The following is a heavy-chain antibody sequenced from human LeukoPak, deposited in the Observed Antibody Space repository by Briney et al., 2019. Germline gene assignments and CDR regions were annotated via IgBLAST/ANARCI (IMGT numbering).Heavy chain of an antibody. CDR2: ISWNSGSI. Sequence: GGSLRLSCAASGFTFDDYAMHWVRQAPGKGLEWVSGISWNSGSIGYADSVKGRFTISRDNAKNSLYLQMNSLRAEDTAVYYCARAQSGSYYPGYASDIWGQGTMVTVSS. CDR3: ARAQSGSYYPGYASDI. J-gene: IGHJ3*02. CDR1: GFTFDDYA. D-gene: IGHD1-26*01. V-gene: IGHV3-9*01.